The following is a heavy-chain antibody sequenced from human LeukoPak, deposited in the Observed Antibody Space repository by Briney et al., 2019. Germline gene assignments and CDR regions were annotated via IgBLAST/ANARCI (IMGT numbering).Heavy chain of an antibody. V-gene: IGHV1-18*01. CDR3: ARGYGTTGTTVYLGY. CDR1: GYTFTSYG. D-gene: IGHD1-1*01. J-gene: IGHJ4*02. CDR2: ISAYNGNT. Sequence: ASVKVSCKAAGYTFTSYGISWVPQAPGQGLEWMGWISAYNGNTNYAQKLQGRVTMTTDTSTSTAYMELRSLRSDDTAVYYCARGYGTTGTTVYLGYWGQGTLVTVSS.